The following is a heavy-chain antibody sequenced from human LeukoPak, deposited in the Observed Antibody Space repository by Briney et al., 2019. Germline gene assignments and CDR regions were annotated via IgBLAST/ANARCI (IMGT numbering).Heavy chain of an antibody. CDR2: ISGSGGST. CDR3: AKRSLYSSGWYLDY. D-gene: IGHD6-19*01. CDR1: GFTFSSYA. J-gene: IGHJ4*02. V-gene: IGHV3-23*01. Sequence: PSGGSLRLSCAASGFTFSSYAMSWVRQPPGKGLEWVSAISGSGGSTYYADSVKGRFTISRDNSKNTLYLQMNSLRAEDTAVYYCAKRSLYSSGWYLDYWGQGTLVTVSS.